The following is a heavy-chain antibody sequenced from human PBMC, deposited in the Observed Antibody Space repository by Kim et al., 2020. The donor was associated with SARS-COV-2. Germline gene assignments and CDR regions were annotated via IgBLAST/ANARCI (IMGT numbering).Heavy chain of an antibody. V-gene: IGHV3-23*03. Sequence: ADSGKGRFTIYRDNSKNTLYLQMNSLRAEDTAVYYCARPLSSRSTYGMDVWGQGTTVTVSS. J-gene: IGHJ6*02. D-gene: IGHD6-13*01. CDR3: ARPLSSRSTYGMDV.